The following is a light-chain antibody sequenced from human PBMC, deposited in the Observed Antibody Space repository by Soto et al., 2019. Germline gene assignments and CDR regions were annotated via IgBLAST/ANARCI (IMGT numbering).Light chain of an antibody. CDR2: EVS. CDR1: SSDVGGYNY. J-gene: IGLJ1*01. V-gene: IGLV2-14*01. CDR3: CSYVGSYSYV. Sequence: QSVLTQPASVSGSPGQSITISCTGTSSDVGGYNYVSWYQQHPGKAPKLMIYEVSNRPSGVSNRFSGSKSGNTASLTISGLLAEDEADYYCCSYVGSYSYVFGTGTKVTVL.